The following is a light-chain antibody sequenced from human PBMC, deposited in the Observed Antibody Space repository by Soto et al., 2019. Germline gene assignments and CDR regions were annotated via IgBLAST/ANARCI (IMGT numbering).Light chain of an antibody. CDR2: GAS. CDR3: QQDDTSPT. J-gene: IGKJ1*01. Sequence: EIVLTQSPGTLSLSPGERATLSCRASQSVTGSYFSWYQQKPGQAPRLLIYGASSRATGIPDRFSGSGSGTDFTPTISRLDSEDFAVYYWQQDDTSPTFGQGTKVDIK. CDR1: QSVTGSY. V-gene: IGKV3-20*01.